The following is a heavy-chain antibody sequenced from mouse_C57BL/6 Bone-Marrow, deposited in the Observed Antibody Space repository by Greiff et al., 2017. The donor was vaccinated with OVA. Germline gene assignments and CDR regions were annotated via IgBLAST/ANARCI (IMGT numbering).Heavy chain of an antibody. CDR3: ARSGTTVVAPHFDY. CDR1: GYTFTSYW. CDR2: IHPNSGST. V-gene: IGHV1-64*01. J-gene: IGHJ2*01. Sequence: VQLQQPGAELVKPGASVKLSCKASGYTFTSYWMHWVKQRPGQGLEWIGMIHPNSGSTNYNEKIKSKATLTVDKSSSTAYMQLSSLTSEDSAVYYCARSGTTVVAPHFDYWGQGTTLTVSS. D-gene: IGHD1-1*01.